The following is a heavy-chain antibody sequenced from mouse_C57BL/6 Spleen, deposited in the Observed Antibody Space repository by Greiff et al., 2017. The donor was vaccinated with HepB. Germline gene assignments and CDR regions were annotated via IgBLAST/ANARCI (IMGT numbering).Heavy chain of an antibody. CDR2: IWSGGST. CDR1: GFSLTSYG. J-gene: IGHJ4*01. Sequence: VQLVESGPGLVQPSQSLSITCTVSGFSLTSYGVHWVRQSPGKGLEWLGVIWSGGSTDYNAAFISRLSISKDNSKSQVFFKMNSLQADDTAIYYCARNSNDAMDYWGQGTSVTVSS. V-gene: IGHV2-2*01. D-gene: IGHD2-5*01. CDR3: ARNSNDAMDY.